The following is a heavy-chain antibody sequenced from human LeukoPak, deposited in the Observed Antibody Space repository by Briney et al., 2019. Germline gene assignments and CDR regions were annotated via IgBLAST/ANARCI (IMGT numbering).Heavy chain of an antibody. J-gene: IGHJ3*02. D-gene: IGHD3-22*01. V-gene: IGHV3-9*01. CDR1: GFTFDDYA. CDR2: ISWNSGSI. Sequence: GRSLRLSCAASGFTFDDYAMHWVRQAPGKGLEWDSGISWNSGSIGYADSVKGRFTISRDNAKNSLYLQMNSLRAEDTALYYCAKDFSHYYDSSGSGDDAFDIWGQGTMVTVSS. CDR3: AKDFSHYYDSSGSGDDAFDI.